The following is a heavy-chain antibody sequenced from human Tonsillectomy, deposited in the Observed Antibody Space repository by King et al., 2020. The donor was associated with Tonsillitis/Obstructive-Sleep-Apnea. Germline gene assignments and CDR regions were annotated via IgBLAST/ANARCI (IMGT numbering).Heavy chain of an antibody. CDR1: GGTFSSYA. CDR3: ARGVPGDYDFWSGYYRMTYFDY. D-gene: IGHD3-3*01. J-gene: IGHJ4*02. V-gene: IGHV1-69*12. Sequence: QLVQSGAEVKKPGSSVKFSCKASGGTFSSYAISWVRQAPGQGLEWMGGIIPIFGTANYAQKFQGRVTVTADESTSTAYMELGSLRSEDTAVYYCARGVPGDYDFWSGYYRMTYFDYWGQGTLVTVSS. CDR2: IIPIFGTA.